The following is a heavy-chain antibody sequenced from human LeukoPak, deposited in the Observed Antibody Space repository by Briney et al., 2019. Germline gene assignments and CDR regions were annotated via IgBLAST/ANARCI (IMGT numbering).Heavy chain of an antibody. V-gene: IGHV4-59*08. CDR3: AGGSGLPHFDY. J-gene: IGHJ4*02. CDR2: IYYSGST. D-gene: IGHD3-10*01. Sequence: SETLSLTCTVSGGSISGYYWSWVRQPPGKGLEWIGCIYYSGSTNYNPSLKSRVTISVDTSKNQFSLKLSSVTAADTAVYFCAGGSGLPHFDYWGQGTLVTVSS. CDR1: GGSISGYY.